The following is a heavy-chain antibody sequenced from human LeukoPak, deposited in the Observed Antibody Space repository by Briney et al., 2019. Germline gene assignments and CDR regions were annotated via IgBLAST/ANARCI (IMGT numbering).Heavy chain of an antibody. Sequence: GGSLRLSCAASGFTFSSYWMHWVRQAPGKGLVWVSRINSDGSSKSYADSVKGRFTISRDNAKNTLYLQMNSLRAEDTAVYYCARDGRYCSSTSCTNEYFQHWGQGTLVTVSS. D-gene: IGHD2-2*01. V-gene: IGHV3-74*01. CDR1: GFTFSSYW. CDR3: ARDGRYCSSTSCTNEYFQH. J-gene: IGHJ1*01. CDR2: INSDGSSK.